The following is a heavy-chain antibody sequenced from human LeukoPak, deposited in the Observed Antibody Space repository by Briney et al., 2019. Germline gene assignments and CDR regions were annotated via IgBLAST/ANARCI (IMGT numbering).Heavy chain of an antibody. V-gene: IGHV6-1*01. CDR2: TYYRSKWYN. CDR3: ARDLNIAPAGWFDP. D-gene: IGHD5-12*01. CDR1: GDSVSSNSAA. Sequence: SQTLSLTCAISGDSVSSNSAAWNWIRQSPLRGLEWLGRTYYRSKWYNDYAVSVKSRITINPDTSKNQFSLQLNSVTPEDTAVYYCARDLNIAPAGWFDPWGQGTLVTVSS. J-gene: IGHJ5*02.